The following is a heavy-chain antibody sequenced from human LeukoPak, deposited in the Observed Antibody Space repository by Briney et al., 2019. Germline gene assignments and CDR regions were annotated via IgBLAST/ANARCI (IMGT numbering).Heavy chain of an antibody. J-gene: IGHJ5*02. D-gene: IGHD5-12*01. CDR2: IIAILDTA. CDR3: VRSGYDYDWFDP. V-gene: IGHV1-69*08. Sequence: SVKVSCKASGYTFTGYYIHWVRQAPGQGLEWMGRIIAILDTAHYAQKFQGRFTITADKSTTTVYMELSSLRSDDTAVYYCVRSGYDYDWFDPWGQGTLVTVSS. CDR1: GYTFTGYY.